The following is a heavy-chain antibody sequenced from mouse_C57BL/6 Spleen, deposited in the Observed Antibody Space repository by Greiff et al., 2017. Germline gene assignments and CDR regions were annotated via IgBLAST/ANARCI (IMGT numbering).Heavy chain of an antibody. CDR3: ARPYDYDGGGAWFAY. CDR1: GYTFTSYW. J-gene: IGHJ3*01. D-gene: IGHD2-4*01. CDR2: IHPNSGST. Sequence: VQLQQPGAELVKPGASVKLSCKASGYTFTSYWMHWVKQRPGQGLEWIGMIHPNSGSTNYNETFKSKATLTVDKSASTAYMQLSSLTSEASAVYYCARPYDYDGGGAWFAYWGQGTLVTVAA. V-gene: IGHV1-64*01.